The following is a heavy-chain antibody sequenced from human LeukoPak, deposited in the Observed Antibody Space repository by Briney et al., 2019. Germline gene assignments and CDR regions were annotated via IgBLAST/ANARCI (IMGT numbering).Heavy chain of an antibody. D-gene: IGHD6-13*01. CDR3: ARGGYVSWTGGFDP. J-gene: IGHJ5*02. V-gene: IGHV4-59*01. Sequence: PSETLSLTCTVSGGSISSYYWSWIRQPAGKGLEWIGYIYYSGSTNYNPSLKSRVTISVDTSKNQFSLKLSSVTAADTAVYYRARGGYVSWTGGFDPWGQGTLVTVSS. CDR1: GGSISSYY. CDR2: IYYSGST.